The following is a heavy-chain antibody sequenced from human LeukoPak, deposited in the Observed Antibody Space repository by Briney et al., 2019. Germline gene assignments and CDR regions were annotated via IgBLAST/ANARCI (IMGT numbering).Heavy chain of an antibody. CDR2: TYYRSKWYN. CDR1: GDSVSSNSAA. D-gene: IGHD2/OR15-2a*01. CDR3: ARGDRTQLSPRFDY. V-gene: IGHV6-1*01. J-gene: IGHJ4*02. Sequence: SQTLSPTCAISGDSVSSNSAAWNWIRQSPSRGLEWLGRTYYRSKWYNDYAVSVKSRITINPDTSKNQFSLQLNSVTPEDTAVYYCARGDRTQLSPRFDYWGQGTLVTVSS.